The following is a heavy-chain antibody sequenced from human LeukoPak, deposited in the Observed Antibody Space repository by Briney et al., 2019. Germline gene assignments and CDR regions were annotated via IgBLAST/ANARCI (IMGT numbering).Heavy chain of an antibody. CDR2: INPSGGST. Sequence: ASVKVSCKASGYTFTSYYMHWVRQAPGQGLEWMGIINPSGGSTSYAQKFQGRVTMTRDTSTSTVYMELSSLRSEDTAVYYCARDLIPDAYIVDGPLNYYYYYGMDVWGQGTTVTVSS. D-gene: IGHD2-15*01. CDR1: GYTFTSYY. J-gene: IGHJ6*02. V-gene: IGHV1-46*01. CDR3: ARDLIPDAYIVDGPLNYYYYYGMDV.